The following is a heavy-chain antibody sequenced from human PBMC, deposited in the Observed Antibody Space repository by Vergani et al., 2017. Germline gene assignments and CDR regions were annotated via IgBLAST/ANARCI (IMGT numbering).Heavy chain of an antibody. D-gene: IGHD5-12*01. Sequence: EVQLVESGGGLVQPGGSLRLSCAASGFTVSSNYMSWVRQAPGKGLEWVSVIYSGGSTYYADSVKGRFTISRDNSKNTRYLQMNSLRAEDTAVYYCARAVGGGYTVGYYYGMDVWGQGTTVTVSS. CDR2: IYSGGST. V-gene: IGHV3-66*02. CDR3: ARAVGGGYTVGYYYGMDV. J-gene: IGHJ6*02. CDR1: GFTVSSNY.